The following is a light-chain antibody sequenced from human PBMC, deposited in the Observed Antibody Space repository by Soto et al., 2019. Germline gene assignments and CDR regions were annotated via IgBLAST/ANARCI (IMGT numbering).Light chain of an antibody. CDR2: DAS. Sequence: VLTSFPATLTLSRGARATLSCWASQSVSSYLAWYQQKPGQAPRLLIYDASNRATGIPARFSGSGSGTDFTLTISSLEPEDFAIYYCQQRYSSPITFGQGTRLEI. J-gene: IGKJ5*01. CDR1: QSVSSY. CDR3: QQRYSSPIT. V-gene: IGKV3-11*01.